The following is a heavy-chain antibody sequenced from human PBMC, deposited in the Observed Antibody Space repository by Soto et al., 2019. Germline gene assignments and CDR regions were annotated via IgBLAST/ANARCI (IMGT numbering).Heavy chain of an antibody. V-gene: IGHV3-21*06. CDR1: GLTFSSYS. CDR3: ARELSGYSYGPFGY. D-gene: IGHD5-18*01. CDR2: ISSSSSYI. J-gene: IGHJ4*02. Sequence: GGSLILSCASSGLTFSSYSMSWVRQALGKGLEWVSSISSSSSYIYYADSVKGRFTISRDNAKNALYLQMNGMRAEDTAVYYCARELSGYSYGPFGYWGQGTLVTVSS.